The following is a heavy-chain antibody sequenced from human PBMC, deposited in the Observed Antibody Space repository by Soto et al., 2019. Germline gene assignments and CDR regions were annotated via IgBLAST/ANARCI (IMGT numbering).Heavy chain of an antibody. J-gene: IGHJ4*02. D-gene: IGHD1-26*01. CDR2: ISYDGSNK. V-gene: IGHV3-30-3*01. CDR1: GFTFSSYA. CDR3: ARDSALIEWELPMSFAY. Sequence: GGSLRLSCAASGFTFSSYAMHWVRQAPGKGLEWVAVISYDGSNKYCADSVKGRFTISRDNSKNTLYLQMNSLRAEDTAVYYCARDSALIEWELPMSFAYWGQGTLVTVSS.